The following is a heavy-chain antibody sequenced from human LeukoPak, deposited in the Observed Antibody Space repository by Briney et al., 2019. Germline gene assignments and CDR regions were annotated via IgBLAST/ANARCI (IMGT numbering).Heavy chain of an antibody. D-gene: IGHD3-22*01. CDR2: INPNSGGT. CDR3: AMLGYDSSGYYHGAFDY. V-gene: IGHV1-2*02. CDR1: GYTFTGYY. Sequence: ASVKVSCKASGYTFTGYYMHWVRQAPGQGLEWMGWINPNSGGTNYAQKFQGRVTMTGDTSISTAYMELSRLRSDDTAVYYCAMLGYDSSGYYHGAFDYWGQGTLVTVSS. J-gene: IGHJ4*02.